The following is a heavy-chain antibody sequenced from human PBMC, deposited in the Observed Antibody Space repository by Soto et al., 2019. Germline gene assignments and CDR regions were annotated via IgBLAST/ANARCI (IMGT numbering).Heavy chain of an antibody. CDR1: GYTFTSYD. D-gene: IGHD6-19*01. CDR3: ARERTVAGNDY. Sequence: ASVTVSCTASGYTFTSYDINWVRQATGQGLEWMGWMNPNSGNTGYAQKFQGRVTMTRNTSISTAYMELSSLRSEDTAVYYCARERTVAGNDYWGQGTLVTVSS. CDR2: MNPNSGNT. V-gene: IGHV1-8*01. J-gene: IGHJ4*02.